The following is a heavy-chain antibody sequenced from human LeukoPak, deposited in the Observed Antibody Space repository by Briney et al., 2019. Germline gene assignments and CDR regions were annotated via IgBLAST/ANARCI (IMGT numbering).Heavy chain of an antibody. CDR1: GFTVSSIH. CDR3: AREDGYCSGGNCYSYFDS. V-gene: IGHV3-7*01. CDR2: IKKTGSET. Sequence: PGGSLRLSCAASGFTVSSIHMVWVRQAPGKGLEWVAYIKKTGSETYYVDSVKGRFTITRDNTRNSLFLQMYSLRAEDTAVYFCAREDGYCSGGNCYSYFDSWGQGTLVTVSA. D-gene: IGHD2-15*01. J-gene: IGHJ4*02.